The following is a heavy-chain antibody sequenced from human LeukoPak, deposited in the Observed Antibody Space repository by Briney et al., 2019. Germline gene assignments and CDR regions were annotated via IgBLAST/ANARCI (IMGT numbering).Heavy chain of an antibody. Sequence: SETLSLTCTVSGGSISNYYWSWIRQPAGKGLEWIGLIYTSGSTNYNPSLKSRVTMSVDTSKNQFSLKLSSVTAADTAVYFCARTPIYYYGNSGYYNWGQGTLVTVSS. V-gene: IGHV4-4*07. J-gene: IGHJ4*02. CDR2: IYTSGST. CDR1: GGSISNYY. D-gene: IGHD3-22*01. CDR3: ARTPIYYYGNSGYYN.